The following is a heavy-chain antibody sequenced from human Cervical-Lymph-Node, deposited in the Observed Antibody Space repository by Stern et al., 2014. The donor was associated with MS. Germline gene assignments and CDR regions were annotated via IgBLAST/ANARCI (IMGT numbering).Heavy chain of an antibody. CDR1: GYTFTNHW. D-gene: IGHD4-17*01. J-gene: IGHJ4*02. V-gene: IGHV5-51*01. Sequence: VQLMQSGAEVKKPGESLKISCKGSGYTFTNHWIGWVRQMPGKGLDWMGIIDPGDSDTRYSPSFQGHVTISVDKSISTAYLQWSSLKASDTAMYYCARRTTRVDYWGQGTLVTVSS. CDR3: ARRTTRVDY. CDR2: IDPGDSDT.